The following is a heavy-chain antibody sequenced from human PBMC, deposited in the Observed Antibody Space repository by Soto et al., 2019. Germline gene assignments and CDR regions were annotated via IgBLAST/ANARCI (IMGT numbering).Heavy chain of an antibody. CDR3: TTAPLPISPSFRAFDI. J-gene: IGHJ3*02. CDR1: GFTFSNAW. D-gene: IGHD3-9*01. CDR2: IKSKTDGGTT. V-gene: IGHV3-15*01. Sequence: PGGSLRLSCAASGFTFSNAWMSWVRQAPGKGLEWVGRIKSKTDGGTTDYAAPVKGRFTISRDDSKNTLYLQMNSLKTEDTAVYYCTTAPLPISPSFRAFDIWGQGTMVTVSS.